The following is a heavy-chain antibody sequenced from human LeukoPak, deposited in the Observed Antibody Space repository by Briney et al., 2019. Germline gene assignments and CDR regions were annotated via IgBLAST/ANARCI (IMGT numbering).Heavy chain of an antibody. V-gene: IGHV1-46*01. Sequence: ASVKVSCKASGYTFTSYWIQWVRQAPGQGLKWMGLINPDGGSTAYAHRFQGRVVMTRDTSTSTSYMDLSSLRSEDTAVYHCVRAPRNSSTMLDLWGEGTLVTISS. CDR2: INPDGGST. CDR3: VRAPRNSSTMLDL. CDR1: GYTFTSYW. D-gene: IGHD6-13*01. J-gene: IGHJ5*02.